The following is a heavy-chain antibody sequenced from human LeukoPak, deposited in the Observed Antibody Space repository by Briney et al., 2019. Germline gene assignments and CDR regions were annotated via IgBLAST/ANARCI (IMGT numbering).Heavy chain of an antibody. D-gene: IGHD6-13*01. CDR2: ISWNSGSI. CDR3: ARDLYSSSWGLDY. CDR1: GFTFDDYA. Sequence: GRSLRLSCAASGFTFDDYAMHWVRQAPGKGLEWVSGISWNSGSIGYADSVKGRFTISRDNAKNSLYLQMNSLRAEDTAVYYCARDLYSSSWGLDYWGQGTLVTVSS. V-gene: IGHV3-9*01. J-gene: IGHJ4*02.